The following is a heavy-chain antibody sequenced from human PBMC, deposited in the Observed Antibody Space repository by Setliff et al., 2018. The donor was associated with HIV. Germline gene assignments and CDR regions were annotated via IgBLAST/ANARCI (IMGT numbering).Heavy chain of an antibody. CDR1: GFSLSTSGVG. V-gene: IGHV2-5*01. CDR3: APSIAAAGDNWFDP. J-gene: IGHJ5*02. CDR2: IYWNDDK. D-gene: IGHD6-13*01. Sequence: ESGPTLVNPTQTLTLTCTFSGFSLSTSGVGVGWIRQPPGKALEWLALIYWNDDKHYSPSLKSRLTITKDTSKNQVVLTMTNMDPVDTATYYCAPSIAAAGDNWFDPWGQGTLVTVSS.